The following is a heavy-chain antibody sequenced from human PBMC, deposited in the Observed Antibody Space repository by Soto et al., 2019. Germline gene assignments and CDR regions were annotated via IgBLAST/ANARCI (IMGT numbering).Heavy chain of an antibody. Sequence: GASVKVSCKASGYTFTSYGISWVRQAPGQGLEWMGWISAYNGNTNYAQKLQGRVTMTTDTSTSTAHMELRSLRSDDTAVYYCARHSSSYDAFDIWGQGTMVTVSS. CDR1: GYTFTSYG. CDR3: ARHSSSYDAFDI. V-gene: IGHV1-18*01. D-gene: IGHD6-13*01. CDR2: ISAYNGNT. J-gene: IGHJ3*02.